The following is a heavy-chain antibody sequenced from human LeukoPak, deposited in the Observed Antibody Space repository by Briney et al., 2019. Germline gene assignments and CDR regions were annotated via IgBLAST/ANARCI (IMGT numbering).Heavy chain of an antibody. J-gene: IGHJ3*02. D-gene: IGHD1-26*01. CDR2: LYGGGTT. CDR1: GVTVSSNC. CDR3: ARGRVGAPDVFDI. Sequence: PGGSLRLSCAVFGVTVSSNCMSWVRQAPGKGLEWVSVLYGGGTTYYADSVKGRFTISRDNSKNTLFLQMNSLRAEDTAVYYCARGRVGAPDVFDIWGQGTMVTVSS. V-gene: IGHV3-53*01.